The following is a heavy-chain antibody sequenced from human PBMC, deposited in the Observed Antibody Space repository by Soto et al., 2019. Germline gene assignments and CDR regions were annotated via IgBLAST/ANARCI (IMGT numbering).Heavy chain of an antibody. Sequence: QVQLVESGGGVIQPGKSLRLSCAASGFIFSNYGMHWVRQAPGKGLEWVALISFEGKNRNYADSVNGRFPIYRDNPKNTVYPEMNSLGHEDTAFYYCTKRGRVVGGSGHPFFEYWGQRTLVTVSS. D-gene: IGHD2-15*01. CDR3: TKRGRVVGGSGHPFFEY. CDR2: ISFEGKNR. CDR1: GFIFSNYG. J-gene: IGHJ4*02. V-gene: IGHV3-30*18.